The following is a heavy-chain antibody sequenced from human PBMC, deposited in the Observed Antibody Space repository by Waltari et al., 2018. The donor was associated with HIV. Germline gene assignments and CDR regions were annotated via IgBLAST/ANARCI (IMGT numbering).Heavy chain of an antibody. D-gene: IGHD3-10*01. J-gene: IGHJ4*02. Sequence: EVPLLESGGGLIQPGGSLRLSCAASGFTVSSNYMSCVRQAPGKGLEWVSVIYSGGSTYDADSVKGRFTISRDNSKNTLYLQMNSLRAEDTAVYYCAAPYGSGSSWDSIWGQGTLVTVSS. CDR3: AAPYGSGSSWDSI. V-gene: IGHV3-53*01. CDR2: IYSGGST. CDR1: GFTVSSNY.